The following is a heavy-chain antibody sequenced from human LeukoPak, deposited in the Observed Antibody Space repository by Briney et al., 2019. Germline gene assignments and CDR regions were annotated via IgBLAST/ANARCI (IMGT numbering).Heavy chain of an antibody. D-gene: IGHD3-10*01. J-gene: IGHJ4*02. CDR2: ISGSGGST. Sequence: GGSLRLSCAASGFTFSSYAMSWVRQAPGKGLEWVSAISGSGGSTYYADSVKGRFTISRDNSKNTLYLQMNSLRAEDTAVYYCAKGQTRAFVVRGVIIAGGFDYWGQGTLVTVSS. CDR1: GFTFSSYA. CDR3: AKGQTRAFVVRGVIIAGGFDY. V-gene: IGHV3-23*01.